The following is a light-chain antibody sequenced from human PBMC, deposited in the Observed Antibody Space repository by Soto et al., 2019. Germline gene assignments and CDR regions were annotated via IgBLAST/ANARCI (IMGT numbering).Light chain of an antibody. CDR3: SSYAGSSTWV. CDR1: SSDVGGYNY. J-gene: IGLJ3*02. CDR2: DVY. V-gene: IGLV2-8*01. Sequence: QSVPTRPPSASGSPGQSATISCTGTSSDVGGYNYVSWYQQYPGKAPKLMIYDVYKRPSEVPDRFSGSKSGNTASLTVSGLQPEDEADYYCSSYAGSSTWVFGGGTKLTVL.